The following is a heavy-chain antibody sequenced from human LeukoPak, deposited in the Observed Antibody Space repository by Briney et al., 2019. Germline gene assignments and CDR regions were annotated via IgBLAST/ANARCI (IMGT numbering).Heavy chain of an antibody. V-gene: IGHV3-48*02. J-gene: IGHJ4*02. D-gene: IGHD3-9*01. CDR2: ISSSSSTI. CDR1: GFTFSSYA. CDR3: ARETYDILTGYWYYFDY. Sequence: PGGSLRLSCAASGFTFSSYAMSWVRQAPGKGLEWVSYISSSSSTIYYADSVKGRFTISRDNAKNSLYLQMNSLRDEDTAVYYCARETYDILTGYWYYFDYWGQGTLVTVSS.